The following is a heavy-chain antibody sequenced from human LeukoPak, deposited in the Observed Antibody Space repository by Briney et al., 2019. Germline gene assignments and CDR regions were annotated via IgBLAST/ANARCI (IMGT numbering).Heavy chain of an antibody. D-gene: IGHD2-21*02. CDR1: RFTFSSYG. CDR2: IWYDGSNK. CDR3: AVIPDVVTATLDAFDI. Sequence: GGSLRLSCAASRFTFSSYGMHWVRQAPGKGLEWVAVIWYDGSNKYYADSVKGRFTISRDNSKNTLYLQMNSLRAEDTAVYYCAVIPDVVTATLDAFDIWGQGTMVTVSS. J-gene: IGHJ3*02. V-gene: IGHV3-33*01.